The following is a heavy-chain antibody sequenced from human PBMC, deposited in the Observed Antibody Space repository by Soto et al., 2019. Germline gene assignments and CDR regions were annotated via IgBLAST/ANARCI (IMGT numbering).Heavy chain of an antibody. J-gene: IGHJ3*02. Sequence: ASVKVSFKASGYTFTSYCMHWVRQAPGQGLEWMGIINPSGGSTSYAQKFQGSVTMTRDTSTSTVYMELSSLRSEDTAVYYCARSPRITMLVVGPPARGTFDIWGQGTMVTVSS. CDR2: INPSGGST. CDR1: GYTFTSYC. CDR3: ARSPRITMLVVGPPARGTFDI. V-gene: IGHV1-46*01. D-gene: IGHD3-22*01.